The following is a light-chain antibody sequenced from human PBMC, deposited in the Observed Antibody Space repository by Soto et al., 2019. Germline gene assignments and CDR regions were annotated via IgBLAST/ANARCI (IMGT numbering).Light chain of an antibody. CDR3: QQYAASPLT. J-gene: IGKJ4*01. CDR2: GAS. V-gene: IGKV3-20*01. Sequence: EIVLTQSQGTLSLSLGDRATLSCWASQSVASNYLAWYQQRPGQAPRLLIYGASTRATGVPDRFSGSGSGTDFTLTISRLEPEDFAVYFCQQYAASPLTFGGGTKVEIK. CDR1: QSVASNY.